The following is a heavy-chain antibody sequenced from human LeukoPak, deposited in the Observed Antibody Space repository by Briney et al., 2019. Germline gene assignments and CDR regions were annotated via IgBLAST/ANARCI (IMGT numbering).Heavy chain of an antibody. CDR2: IYTSGST. Sequence: TLSLTCTVSGGSISSGSYYWSWIRQPAGKGLEWIGRIYTSGSTNYNPSLKSRVTISVDMSKNQFSLKLSSVTAADTAVYYCARGEIHYYGSGTPSYYFDYWGQGTLVTVSS. CDR3: ARGEIHYYGSGTPSYYFDY. J-gene: IGHJ4*02. D-gene: IGHD3-10*01. V-gene: IGHV4-61*02. CDR1: GGSISSGSYY.